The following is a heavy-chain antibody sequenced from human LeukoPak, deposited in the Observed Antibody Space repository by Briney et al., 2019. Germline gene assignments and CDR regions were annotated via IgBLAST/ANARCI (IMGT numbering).Heavy chain of an antibody. CDR3: ARGSQAAAVAANWFDP. J-gene: IGHJ5*02. D-gene: IGHD6-13*01. Sequence: SETLSLTCTVSGGSINTYYWSWIRQPPGKGLEWIGYISYSGTTNYNPSLKSRVTMSVDTSKNQFSLKLSSVTAADTAVYYCARGSQAAAVAANWFDPWGQGTLVAVSS. CDR1: GGSINTYY. CDR2: ISYSGTT. V-gene: IGHV4-59*12.